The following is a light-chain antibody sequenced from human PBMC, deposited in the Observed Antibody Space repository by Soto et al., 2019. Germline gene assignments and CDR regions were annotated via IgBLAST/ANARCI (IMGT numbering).Light chain of an antibody. CDR2: AAS. Sequence: DIQMTQTQSSLSASVGDRVTITCRASQSISSHLNWYQQKPGKAPNLLIFAASKLQSGVPSRFSGSGSGTDFTLHISSIQPEDFATYYCQQNYNAPRTFGGGTKVEMK. CDR1: QSISSH. J-gene: IGKJ4*01. V-gene: IGKV1-39*01. CDR3: QQNYNAPRT.